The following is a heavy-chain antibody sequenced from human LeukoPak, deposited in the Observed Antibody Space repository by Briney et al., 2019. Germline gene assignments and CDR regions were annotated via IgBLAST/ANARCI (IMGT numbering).Heavy chain of an antibody. Sequence: SETLSLTCTVSGGSVSSGSYYWSWIRQPPGKGLEWIGYIYYSGSTNYNPSLKSRVTISVDTSKNQFSLKLSSVTAADTAVYYCARGGALRFLEWFAPDAFDIWGQGTMVTVSS. CDR3: ARGGALRFLEWFAPDAFDI. V-gene: IGHV4-61*01. CDR1: GGSVSSGSYY. J-gene: IGHJ3*02. CDR2: IYYSGST. D-gene: IGHD3-3*01.